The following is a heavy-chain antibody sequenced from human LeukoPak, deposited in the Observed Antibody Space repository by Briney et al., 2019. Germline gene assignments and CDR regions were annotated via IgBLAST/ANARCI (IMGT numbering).Heavy chain of an antibody. D-gene: IGHD4-11*01. Sequence: SETLSLTCTVSGGSISSYYWSWIRQPLGKGLEWIGYIYYSGSTNYNPSLKSRVTISVDTSKNQFSLKLSSVTAADTAVYYCASVHDYSNYFDYWGQGTLVTVSS. CDR1: GGSISSYY. V-gene: IGHV4-59*01. CDR3: ASVHDYSNYFDY. CDR2: IYYSGST. J-gene: IGHJ4*02.